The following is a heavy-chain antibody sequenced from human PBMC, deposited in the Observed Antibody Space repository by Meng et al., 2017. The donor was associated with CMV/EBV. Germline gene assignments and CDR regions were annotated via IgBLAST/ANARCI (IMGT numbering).Heavy chain of an antibody. CDR1: GDTFSKYV. J-gene: IGHJ6*02. Sequence: SVKVSCKASGDTFSKYVTSWVRQAPGQGLEWMGGIIPMRATTNYAQRFQGRVTITADKSTATVYMELSSLRSEDTAVYYCGGSEEFYHFRSGWEWYYHYGMDVWGPGTTVTVSS. V-gene: IGHV1-69*10. CDR3: GGSEEFYHFRSGWEWYYHYGMDV. CDR2: IIPMRATT. D-gene: IGHD3-3*01.